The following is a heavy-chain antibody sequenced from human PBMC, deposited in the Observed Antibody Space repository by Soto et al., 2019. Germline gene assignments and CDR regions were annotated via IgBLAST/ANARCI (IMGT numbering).Heavy chain of an antibody. J-gene: IGHJ6*02. CDR3: AASIFYYGMDV. V-gene: IGHV5-51*01. Sequence: PVETLTSSCQVSGYTFTNYSIGWVRQMPGKGLEWMGIIYPGDSDTKYNPSLQGQVTISADKSINTTYLQWSSLKASDTAIYYCAASIFYYGMDVWGQGTTVTVSS. CDR1: GYTFTNYS. CDR2: IYPGDSDT.